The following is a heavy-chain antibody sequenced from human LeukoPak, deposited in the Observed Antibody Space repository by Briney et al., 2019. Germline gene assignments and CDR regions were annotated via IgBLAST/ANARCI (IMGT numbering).Heavy chain of an antibody. V-gene: IGHV1-18*01. D-gene: IGHD6-19*01. CDR1: GGTFSSYA. J-gene: IGHJ6*03. CDR3: ARDRSSGWYYYYYMDV. CDR2: ISAYNGNT. Sequence: WASVKVSCKASGGTFSSYAISWVRQAPGQGLEWMGWISAYNGNTNYAQKLQGRVTMTTDTSTSIAYMELRSLRSDDTAVYYCARDRSSGWYYYYYMDVWGKGTTVTISS.